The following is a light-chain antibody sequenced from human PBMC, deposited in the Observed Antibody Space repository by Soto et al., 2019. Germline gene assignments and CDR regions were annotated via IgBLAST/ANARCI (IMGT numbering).Light chain of an antibody. CDR2: KAS. CDR1: QSISSW. CDR3: QQYNSFPFT. Sequence: DIQMTQSPSTLSASGGDRVTITCRASQSISSWLAWYQQKPGKAPKLLIYKASSLESGVPSRFSGSGSGTEFTLTISSLQPDDFVTYYCQQYNSFPFTFGPGTKVDIK. J-gene: IGKJ3*01. V-gene: IGKV1-5*03.